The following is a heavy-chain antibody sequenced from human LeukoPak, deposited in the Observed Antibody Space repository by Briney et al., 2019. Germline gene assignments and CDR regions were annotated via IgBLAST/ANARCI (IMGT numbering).Heavy chain of an antibody. CDR3: ARGIAAGNWFDP. J-gene: IGHJ5*02. CDR1: GGSISSYY. CDR2: IYYSGST. V-gene: IGHV4-59*12. D-gene: IGHD6-25*01. Sequence: KTSETLSLTCTVSGGSISSYYWSWIRQPPGKGLEWIGYIYYSGSTNYNPSLKSRVTISVDTSKNQFSLKLSSVTAADTAVYYCARGIAAGNWFDPWGQGTLVTVSS.